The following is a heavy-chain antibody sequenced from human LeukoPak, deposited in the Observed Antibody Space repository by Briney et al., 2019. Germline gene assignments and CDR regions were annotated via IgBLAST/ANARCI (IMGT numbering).Heavy chain of an antibody. Sequence: SETLSLTCTVSGGSISSGSYYWSWIRQPAGKGLEWIGRIYTSGSTSYNPSLKSRVTMSVDTSKNQFSLKLSSVTAADTAVYYCARVSSSWYQDWYFDLWGRGTLVTVSS. CDR1: GGSISSGSYY. J-gene: IGHJ2*01. V-gene: IGHV4-61*02. CDR3: ARVSSSWYQDWYFDL. D-gene: IGHD6-13*01. CDR2: IYTSGST.